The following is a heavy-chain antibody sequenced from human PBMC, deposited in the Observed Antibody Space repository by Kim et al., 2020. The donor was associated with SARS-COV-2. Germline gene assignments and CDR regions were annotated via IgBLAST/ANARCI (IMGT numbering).Heavy chain of an antibody. CDR3: TRGPGTTLAFWDVFDI. D-gene: IGHD1-1*01. Sequence: GGSLRLSCAASGFTFSDSAIHWVRQAPGKGLEWAGRIRSKPNSYATSYAASVKGRFTVSRDDSKNTAYLRMNSLKTEDTAVYFCTRGPGTTLAFWDVFDIWGQGTMVTVSS. J-gene: IGHJ3*02. CDR2: IRSKPNSYAT. CDR1: GFTFSDSA. V-gene: IGHV3-73*01.